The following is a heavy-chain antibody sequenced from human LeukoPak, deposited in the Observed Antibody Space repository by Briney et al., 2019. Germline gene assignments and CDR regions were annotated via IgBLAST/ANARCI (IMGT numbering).Heavy chain of an antibody. J-gene: IGHJ4*02. V-gene: IGHV4-59*08. Sequence: SETLSLTCTVSGGSISGYYWSWIRQPPGKGLEWIGYIYYTGTTNYNPSLKSRVTISVDTSKNQFSLKLSSVTAADTAVYYCAKSFYLTFDYWGQGTLVTVSS. CDR3: AKSFYLTFDY. CDR2: IYYTGTT. D-gene: IGHD2/OR15-2a*01. CDR1: GGSISGYY.